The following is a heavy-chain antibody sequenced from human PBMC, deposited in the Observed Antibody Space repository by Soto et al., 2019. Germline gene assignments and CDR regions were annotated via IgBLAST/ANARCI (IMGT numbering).Heavy chain of an antibody. J-gene: IGHJ4*02. CDR2: IIPILGIA. V-gene: IGHV1-69*04. CDR3: AREDSGYSFDY. Sequence: SVKVSCEASGRTFGSDTNSWVRKAPGQGLERMGRIIPILGIANYAQKFQGRVTITADKSTSTAYMELSSLRSEDTAVYYCAREDSGYSFDYWGQGTLITVSS. CDR1: GRTFGSDT. D-gene: IGHD5-12*01.